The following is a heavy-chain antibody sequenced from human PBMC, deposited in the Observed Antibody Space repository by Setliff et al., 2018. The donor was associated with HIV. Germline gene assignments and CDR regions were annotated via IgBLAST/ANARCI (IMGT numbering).Heavy chain of an antibody. Sequence: PSETLSLTCAVFGGSFSGYYWSWIRQPPGKGPEWIGEINHSGSTDYKPSLKSRVTISVDTSKNQFSLQLRSVTAADTAVYYCARPGMATLKVWVDNWGQGTLVTVSS. CDR1: GGSFSGYY. CDR2: INHSGST. CDR3: ARPGMATLKVWVDN. V-gene: IGHV4-34*01. D-gene: IGHD5-12*01. J-gene: IGHJ5*02.